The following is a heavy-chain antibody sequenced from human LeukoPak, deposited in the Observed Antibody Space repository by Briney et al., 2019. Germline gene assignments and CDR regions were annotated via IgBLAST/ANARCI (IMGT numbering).Heavy chain of an antibody. CDR1: GGSISSGGYS. Sequence: SETLSLTCAVSGGSISSGGYSWSWIRQPPGQGLEWIGYIYHSGSTYYNPSLKSRVTISVDRSKNQFSLKLSSVTAADTAVYYCARSPVDYYDSSGPGAFDIWGQGTMVTVSS. CDR3: ARSPVDYYDSSGPGAFDI. J-gene: IGHJ3*02. CDR2: IYHSGST. V-gene: IGHV4-30-2*01. D-gene: IGHD3-22*01.